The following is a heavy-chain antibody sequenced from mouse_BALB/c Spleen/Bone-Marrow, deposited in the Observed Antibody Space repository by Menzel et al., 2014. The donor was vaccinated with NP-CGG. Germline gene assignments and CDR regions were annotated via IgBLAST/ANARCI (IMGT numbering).Heavy chain of an antibody. CDR3: ARGGGNYEGAWFAY. J-gene: IGHJ3*01. CDR2: ISDGGSYT. Sequence: VQLKESGGGLVKPGGSLKLSCAASGFTFSDYYMYWVRQTPEKRLEWVATISDGGSYTYYPDSVKGRFTISRDNAKNNLYLQMSGLKSEDTAMYYCARGGGNYEGAWFAYWGQGTLVTVSA. CDR1: GFTFSDYY. V-gene: IGHV5-4*02. D-gene: IGHD2-1*01.